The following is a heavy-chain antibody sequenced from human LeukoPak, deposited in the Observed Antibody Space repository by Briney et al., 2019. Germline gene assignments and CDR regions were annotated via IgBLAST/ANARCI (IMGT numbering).Heavy chain of an antibody. CDR1: GGTFSSYA. CDR3: ASTRMVRGVVDAFDI. Sequence: ASVKVSCKASGGTFSSYAISWVRQAPGQGLGWMGGIIPIFGTANYAQKFQGRVTTTADESTSTAYMELSSLRSEDTAVYYCASTRMVRGVVDAFDIWGQGTMVSVSS. V-gene: IGHV1-69*13. J-gene: IGHJ3*02. D-gene: IGHD3-10*01. CDR2: IIPIFGTA.